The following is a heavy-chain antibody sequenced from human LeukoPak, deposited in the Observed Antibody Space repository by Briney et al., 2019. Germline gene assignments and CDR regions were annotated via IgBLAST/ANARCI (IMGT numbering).Heavy chain of an antibody. D-gene: IGHD2-8*02. J-gene: IGHJ4*02. Sequence: SETLSLTCTVSGGSISSYYWSWIRQPPGKGLEWIGYISYSGSTNYNPSLKSRVTISVDTSKNQFSLKLTSVTAADTAVYYCARVFSGLDYWGQGTLVTVSS. V-gene: IGHV4-59*01. CDR2: ISYSGST. CDR1: GGSISSYY. CDR3: ARVFSGLDY.